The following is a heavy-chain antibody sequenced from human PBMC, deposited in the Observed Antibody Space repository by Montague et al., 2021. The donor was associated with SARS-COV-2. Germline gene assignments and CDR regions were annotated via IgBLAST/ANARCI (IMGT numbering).Heavy chain of an antibody. Sequence: PALVKPTQTLTLTCTFSGFSRTTSAMCVSWIRQPPGKAPEWLARIDWDDDKHYNASLKTRRTISKYTSKNHVVLTMTNVDPVDTGTYYCARSGQPAGNYAPLGYFGLDVWGRGTTVIVSS. CDR1: GFSRTTSAMC. CDR3: ARSGQPAGNYAPLGYFGLDV. CDR2: IDWDDDK. V-gene: IGHV2-70*11. D-gene: IGHD1-26*01. J-gene: IGHJ6*02.